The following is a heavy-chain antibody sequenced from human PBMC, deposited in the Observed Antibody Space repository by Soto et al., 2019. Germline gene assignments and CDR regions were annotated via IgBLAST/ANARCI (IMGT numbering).Heavy chain of an antibody. D-gene: IGHD1-26*01. J-gene: IGHJ4*02. CDR3: ARVRGSYYDFDY. CDR2: IIPIFGTA. V-gene: IGHV1-69*13. CDR1: GGTFSSYA. Sequence: SVKVSCKASGGTFSSYAISWVRQAPGQGLEWMGGIIPIFGTANYAQKFQGRVTITADESTSTASLKLSSVTAADTAVYYCARVRGSYYDFDYWGQGTLVTVSS.